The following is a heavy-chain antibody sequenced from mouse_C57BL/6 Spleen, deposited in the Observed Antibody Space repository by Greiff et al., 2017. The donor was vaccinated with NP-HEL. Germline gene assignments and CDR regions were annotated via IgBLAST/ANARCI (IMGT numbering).Heavy chain of an antibody. CDR3: AREHDV. V-gene: IGHV1-81*01. CDR2: IYPRRGNT. CDR1: GYTFTSYG. Sequence: VQLVESGAELARPGASVKLSCKASGYTFTSYGISWVKQRTGQGLEWIGEIYPRRGNTYYNEKFKGKATLTADKSSSTAYMELRSLTSEDSAVYFCAREHDVWGTGTTVTVSS. J-gene: IGHJ1*03.